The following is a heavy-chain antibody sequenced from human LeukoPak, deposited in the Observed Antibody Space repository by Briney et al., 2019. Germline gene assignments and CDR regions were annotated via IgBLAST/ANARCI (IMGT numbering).Heavy chain of an antibody. CDR1: GGSISGYV. CDR2: IYYNGNI. CDR3: VSSKSGAYGCFDP. D-gene: IGHD2-15*01. J-gene: IGHJ5*02. Sequence: SETLSLTCTVSGGSISGYVWSWIRQPPGKGLEWVGYIYYNGNINYNPSLKSRVTISIDTSKNHFSVNVNSVPAADAAMYYWVSSKSGAYGCFDPWGPGTVVTVSS. V-gene: IGHV4-59*01.